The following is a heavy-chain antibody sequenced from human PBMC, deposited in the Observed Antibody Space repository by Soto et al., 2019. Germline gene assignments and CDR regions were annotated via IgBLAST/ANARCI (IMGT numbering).Heavy chain of an antibody. J-gene: IGHJ4*02. CDR3: ARDGSRGYGPLDY. CDR1: GYTFTSQY. CDR2: INPCGGST. Sequence: GASVKVSCKASGYTFTSQYMHWVRQAPGQGLERMGIINPCGGSTSYAQKLQGRVTMTTDTSTSTAYMELRSLRSDDTAVYYCARDGSRGYGPLDYWGQGTLVTVSS. D-gene: IGHD5-18*01. V-gene: IGHV1-46*01.